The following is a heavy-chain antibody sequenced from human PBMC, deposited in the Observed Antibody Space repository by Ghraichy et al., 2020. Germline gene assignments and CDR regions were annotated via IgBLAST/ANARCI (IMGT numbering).Heavy chain of an antibody. CDR2: INTNTGNP. CDR3: ARSVVVITTFQFDP. J-gene: IGHJ5*02. Sequence: ASVKVSCKASGYTFTSYAMNWVRQAPGQGLEWMGWINTNTGNPTYAQGFTGRFVFSLDTSVSTAYLQISSLKAEDTAVYYCARSVVVITTFQFDPWGQGTLVTVSS. D-gene: IGHD3-22*01. CDR1: GYTFTSYA. V-gene: IGHV7-4-1*02.